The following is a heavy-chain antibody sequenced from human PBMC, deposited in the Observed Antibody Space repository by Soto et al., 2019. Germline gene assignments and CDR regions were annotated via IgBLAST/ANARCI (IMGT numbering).Heavy chain of an antibody. D-gene: IGHD2-15*01. CDR1: GFTLSGHW. J-gene: IGHJ4*02. CDR2: ISSDGSST. Sequence: EVQLMESGGGLVQPGGSLRLSCAASGFTLSGHWLHWVRQAPGKGLVWVSRISSDGSSTSYADSVKGRFTISRDNAANTLFLQLHSLRTEDTAVYYCANPATFSMVAADFWGQGTPVTVSS. CDR3: ANPATFSMVAADF. V-gene: IGHV3-74*01.